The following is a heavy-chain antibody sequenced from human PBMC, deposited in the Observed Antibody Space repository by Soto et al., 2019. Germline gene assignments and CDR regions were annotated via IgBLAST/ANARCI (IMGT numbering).Heavy chain of an antibody. Sequence: QVQLVQSGAEAKKPGASVKVSCKASGYTFTSYGISWVRQAPGQGLEWMGWISAYNGNTNYAQKLQGRVTMTTDTSTSTSYMELRSLRSDDTAVYYCARDPKTVVVPAANYYYYMDVWGKGTTVTVSS. CDR3: ARDPKTVVVPAANYYYYMDV. V-gene: IGHV1-18*01. CDR1: GYTFTSYG. D-gene: IGHD2-2*01. J-gene: IGHJ6*03. CDR2: ISAYNGNT.